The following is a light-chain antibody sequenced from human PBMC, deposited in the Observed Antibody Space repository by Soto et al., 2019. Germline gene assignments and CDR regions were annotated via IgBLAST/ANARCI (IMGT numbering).Light chain of an antibody. CDR1: QDIGSV. CDR3: QQYYSYPRT. J-gene: IGKJ1*01. CDR2: AAS. V-gene: IGKV1-8*01. Sequence: AIRMTQSPSSLSASTGDTVTITCRASQDIGSVLAWYQQKPGKAPKLLIYAASTLQSGVPSRFSGSGSGTDFTLTISCLQSEDFATYYCQQYYSYPRTFGQGTKVDIK.